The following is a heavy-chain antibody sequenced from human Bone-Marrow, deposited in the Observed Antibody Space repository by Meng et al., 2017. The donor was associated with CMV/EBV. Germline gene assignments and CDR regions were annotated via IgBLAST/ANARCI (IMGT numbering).Heavy chain of an antibody. CDR3: ARVPPVLRSLGGAFDI. V-gene: IGHV4-31*03. CDR1: GGSISSGGYY. D-gene: IGHD3-3*01. J-gene: IGHJ3*02. CDR2: IYYSGST. Sequence: SETLSLTCTVSGGSISSGGYYWSWIRQHPGKGLEWIGYIYYSGSTYYNPSLKSRVTISVDTSKNQFSLKLSSVTAADTAVYYCARVPPVLRSLGGAFDIWGQGTMVTVSS.